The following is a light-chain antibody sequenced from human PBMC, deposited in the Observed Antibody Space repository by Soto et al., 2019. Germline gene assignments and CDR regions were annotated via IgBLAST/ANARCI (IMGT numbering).Light chain of an antibody. CDR3: CSYAGSSTVYV. CDR1: SSDVGNYNL. CDR2: EVS. V-gene: IGLV2-23*02. J-gene: IGLJ1*01. Sequence: QSALTQPASVSGSPGQSIAISCTGTSSDVGNYNLVSWYQQHPGKAPKVMIYEVSKRPSGVSNRFSGYKSGNTASLTISGLQAEDEADYYCCSYAGSSTVYVFGTGTKLTVL.